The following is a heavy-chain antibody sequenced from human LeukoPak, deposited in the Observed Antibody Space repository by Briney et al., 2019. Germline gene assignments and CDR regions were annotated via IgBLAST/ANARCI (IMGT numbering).Heavy chain of an antibody. Sequence: ASETLSLTCTVSGGSISTYYWSWIRQPPGKGLEWIGYIYFTGTTNYNPSLKSRVAMSVDTSKNQFSLKLTSVTAADTAVYYCARHNPALAAIDYWGQGTLVTVSS. CDR2: IYFTGTT. J-gene: IGHJ4*02. D-gene: IGHD6-25*01. CDR1: GGSISTYY. CDR3: ARHNPALAAIDY. V-gene: IGHV4-59*08.